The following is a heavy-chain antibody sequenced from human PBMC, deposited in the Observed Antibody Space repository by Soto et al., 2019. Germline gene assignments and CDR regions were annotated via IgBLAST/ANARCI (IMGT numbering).Heavy chain of an antibody. V-gene: IGHV3-23*01. CDR1: GVTFKIYA. D-gene: IGHD3-16*01. CDR3: AKAGCTTIDCYVPES. Sequence: SLRISCAASGVTFKIYAITWARKPTGKGLEWISTISASGGRPSYADSVQGRFIISRDNPMNTVYLQMGSLRAEDTAIYYCAKAGCTTIDCYVPESLGQGSSVTVFS. CDR2: ISASGGRP. J-gene: IGHJ5*02.